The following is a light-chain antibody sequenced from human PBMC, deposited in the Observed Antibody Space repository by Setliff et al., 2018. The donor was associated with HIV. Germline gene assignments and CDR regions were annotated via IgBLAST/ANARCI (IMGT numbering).Light chain of an antibody. CDR2: EVS. V-gene: IGLV2-8*01. CDR1: SSDVGNFNY. J-gene: IGLJ1*01. Sequence: QSALTQPPSASGSPGQSVTISCTGTSSDVGNFNYVSWYQQHPGKAPNLMIYEVSKRPSGVPDRFSGSKSGNTASLTVSGLQPEDDADYYCSSYAGSNKSVFGSGTKATVL. CDR3: SSYAGSNKSV.